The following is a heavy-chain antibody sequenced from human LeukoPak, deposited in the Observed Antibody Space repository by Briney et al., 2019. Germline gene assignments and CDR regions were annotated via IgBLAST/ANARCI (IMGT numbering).Heavy chain of an antibody. CDR1: GGSFSGYY. D-gene: IGHD3-10*01. CDR3: ARLTKNDSGSFRFGKKKRGYMDV. CDR2: INHSGST. J-gene: IGHJ6*03. V-gene: IGHV4-34*01. Sequence: PSETLSLTCAVYGGSFSGYYWSWIRQPPGKGLEWIGEINHSGSTNYNSSLKSRVTISVDTSKNQFSLKLSSVTAADTAVYYCARLTKNDSGSFRFGKKKRGYMDVWGKGTTVTISS.